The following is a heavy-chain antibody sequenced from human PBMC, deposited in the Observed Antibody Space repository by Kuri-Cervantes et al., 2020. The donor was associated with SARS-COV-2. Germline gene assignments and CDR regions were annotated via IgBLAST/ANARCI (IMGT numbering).Heavy chain of an antibody. J-gene: IGHJ4*02. CDR2: ISSSSSYI. V-gene: IGHV3-21*01. CDR3: AREHLSVFYVFDY. Sequence: GESLKSSCAASGFTFSSYSMNWVRQAPGKGLEWVSSISSSSSYIYYADSVKGRFTISRDNAKNSLYLQMNSLRAEDTAVYYCAREHLSVFYVFDYWGQGTLVTVSS. CDR1: GFTFSSYS. D-gene: IGHD5/OR15-5a*01.